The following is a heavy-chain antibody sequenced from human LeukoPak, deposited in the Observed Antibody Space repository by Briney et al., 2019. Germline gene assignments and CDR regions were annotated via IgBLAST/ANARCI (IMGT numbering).Heavy chain of an antibody. V-gene: IGHV4-59*01. CDR3: ARGTITIFGVVTDDVFDI. CDR1: GGSFSDYY. J-gene: IGHJ3*02. Sequence: SETLSLTCAVSGGSFSDYYGAWIRQPPGKGLEWIGYIYRSGSTNYNPSLKSRVNMSIDTSKKHYSLRLSSVTAADTAVYFCARGTITIFGVVTDDVFDIWGQGTMVTVSS. D-gene: IGHD3-3*01. CDR2: IYRSGST.